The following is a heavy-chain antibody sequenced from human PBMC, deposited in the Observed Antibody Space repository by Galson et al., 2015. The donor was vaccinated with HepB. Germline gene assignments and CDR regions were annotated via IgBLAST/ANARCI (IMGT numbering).Heavy chain of an antibody. Sequence: SLRLSCAASGFTFSSYAMSWVRQAPGKGLEWVSAISGSGGSTYYADSVKGRFTISRDNSKNTLHLQMNSLRAEDTAVYYCAKVWSVVAAPDYWGQGTLVTVSS. CDR2: ISGSGGST. CDR3: AKVWSVVAAPDY. V-gene: IGHV3-23*01. D-gene: IGHD3-3*01. CDR1: GFTFSSYA. J-gene: IGHJ4*02.